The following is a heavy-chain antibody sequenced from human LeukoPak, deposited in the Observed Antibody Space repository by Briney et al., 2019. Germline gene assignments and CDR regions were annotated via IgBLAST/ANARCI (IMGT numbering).Heavy chain of an antibody. CDR3: ARGAGWYNY. Sequence: PSETLSLTCTVSGGSINSDYWSWLRQPPGKGPEWIGYIYYSGNTNYNPSLKSRVTISIDTSKKQFSLKLSSVTAADTVVYYCARGAGWYNYWGQGTLVTVSS. V-gene: IGHV4-59*01. D-gene: IGHD6-19*01. CDR1: GGSINSDY. J-gene: IGHJ4*02. CDR2: IYYSGNT.